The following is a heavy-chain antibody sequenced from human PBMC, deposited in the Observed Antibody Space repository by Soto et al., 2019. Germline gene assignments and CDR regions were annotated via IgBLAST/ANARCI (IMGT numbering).Heavy chain of an antibody. CDR1: GYSFTSYW. Sequence: GESLKISCKGSGYSFTSYWIGWVRQMPGKGLEWMGIIYPGDSNTRYSPSLQGQVTISVDKSISTAYLQWSSLKATDTAVYYCTRGGDAYKNGHWGQGTLVSVSS. J-gene: IGHJ4*02. CDR3: TRGGDAYKNGH. CDR2: IYPGDSNT. D-gene: IGHD2-21*01. V-gene: IGHV5-51*01.